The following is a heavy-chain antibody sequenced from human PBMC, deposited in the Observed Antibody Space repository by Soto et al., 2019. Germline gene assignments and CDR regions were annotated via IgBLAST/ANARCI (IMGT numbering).Heavy chain of an antibody. CDR2: ISGSGGST. J-gene: IGHJ6*03. V-gene: IGHV3-23*01. CDR1: GFTFSSYA. Sequence: GGSLRLSCAASGFTFSSYATSWVRQAPGKGLEWVSAISGSGGSTYYADSVKGRFTISRDNSKNTLYLQMNSLRAEDTAVYYCAKHADYYGSGSYYDYYYMDVWGKGTTVTVSS. D-gene: IGHD3-10*01. CDR3: AKHADYYGSGSYYDYYYMDV.